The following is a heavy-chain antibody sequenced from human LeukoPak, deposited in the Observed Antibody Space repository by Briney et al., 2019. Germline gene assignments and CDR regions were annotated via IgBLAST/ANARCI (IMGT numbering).Heavy chain of an antibody. D-gene: IGHD3-10*01. CDR3: ARLRGGRITMVRGVILGYFDY. Sequence: SETLSLTCAVYGGSFSGYYWSWIRQPPGKGLEWIGEINHSGSTNYNPSLKSRVTISVDTSKNQFSLKLSSVIAADTAVYYCARLRGGRITMVRGVILGYFDYWGQGTLVTVSS. CDR2: INHSGST. CDR1: GGSFSGYY. J-gene: IGHJ4*02. V-gene: IGHV4-34*01.